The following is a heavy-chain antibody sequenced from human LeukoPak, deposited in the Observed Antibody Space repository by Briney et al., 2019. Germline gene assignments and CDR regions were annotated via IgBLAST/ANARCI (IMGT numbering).Heavy chain of an antibody. D-gene: IGHD3-10*01. CDR1: GGTFSSYA. Sequence: ASVKVSCKASGGTFSSYATSWVRQAPGQGLEWMGRIIPIFGTANYAQKFQGRVTITTDESTSTAYMELSSLRSEDTAVYYCARDRWAITMVRGVYYMDVWGKGTTVTVSS. J-gene: IGHJ6*03. CDR3: ARDRWAITMVRGVYYMDV. V-gene: IGHV1-69*05. CDR2: IIPIFGTA.